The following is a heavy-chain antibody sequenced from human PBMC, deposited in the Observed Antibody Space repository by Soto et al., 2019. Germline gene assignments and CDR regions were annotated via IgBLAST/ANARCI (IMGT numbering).Heavy chain of an antibody. CDR2: SRNRVNNLST. CDR1: GFTFTNYA. V-gene: IGHV3-72*01. CDR3: SPVDPSAKSPNY. D-gene: IGHD2-15*01. Sequence: EVQLLESGGGLVQPGGSLRLSCVASGFTFTNYAMKWVRQAPGKGLEWVGRSRNRVNNLSTAYAASAQGRFTISRDESKNTVYLQMHSLNNDNKDVYYCSPVDPSAKSPNYWGQGTLVTVSS. J-gene: IGHJ4*02.